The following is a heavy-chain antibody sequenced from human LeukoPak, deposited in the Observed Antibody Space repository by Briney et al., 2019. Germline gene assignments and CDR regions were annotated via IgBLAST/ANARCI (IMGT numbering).Heavy chain of an antibody. J-gene: IGHJ4*02. V-gene: IGHV3-30*18. CDR1: AFTFDNYG. Sequence: GVSLRLSCAASAFTFDNYGMHWVRQAPGKGLEWVAVISYDGSNKYYADSVKGRFTISRDNSKNTLYLQMNSLRAEDTAVYYCAKERSYSSGFDYWGQGTLVTVSS. D-gene: IGHD6-19*01. CDR2: ISYDGSNK. CDR3: AKERSYSSGFDY.